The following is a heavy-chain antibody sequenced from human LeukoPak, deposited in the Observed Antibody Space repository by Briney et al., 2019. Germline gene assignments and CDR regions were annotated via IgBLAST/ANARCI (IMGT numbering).Heavy chain of an antibody. D-gene: IGHD3-10*01. CDR2: TYSGWSNS. Sequence: EAPKIPWSCSGYIFANYWIGLVRQVPREGLEGVGSTYSGWSNSIQSPSFPGQVTISADKSISTAYLQWSSLKASDTAMYYCARSIYGSGSFGGFDYWGQGTLVTVSS. V-gene: IGHV5-51*01. CDR1: GYIFANYW. CDR3: ARSIYGSGSFGGFDY. J-gene: IGHJ4*02.